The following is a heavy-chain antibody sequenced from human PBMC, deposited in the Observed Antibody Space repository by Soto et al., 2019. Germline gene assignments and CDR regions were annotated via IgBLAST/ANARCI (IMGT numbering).Heavy chain of an antibody. Sequence: QVQLQQWGAGLLKPSETLSLTCAVYGGSFSGYYWSWIRQPPGKGLEWIGEINHSGSTNYNPSLKSRVTVSVDTSKNQFSLKLSSVTAADTDVYYCARRDSSSSLGFDPWGQGTLVTVSS. CDR2: INHSGST. V-gene: IGHV4-34*01. CDR3: ARRDSSSSLGFDP. J-gene: IGHJ5*02. CDR1: GGSFSGYY. D-gene: IGHD6-6*01.